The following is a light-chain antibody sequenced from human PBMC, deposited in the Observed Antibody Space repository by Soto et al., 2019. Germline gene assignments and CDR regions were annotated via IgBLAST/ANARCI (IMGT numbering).Light chain of an antibody. CDR2: EVT. V-gene: IGLV2-8*01. CDR1: SSDVGGYDY. CDR3: KSYAGSNTYV. J-gene: IGLJ1*01. Sequence: QSVLTQPPSASGSPGQSVTISCTGTSSDVGGYDYVSWYQQHPGKAPKLMIYEVTIRPSGVSDRFSGSKSGNTASLTVSGLQAEDEADYFCKSYAGSNTYVFGSGTKVTVL.